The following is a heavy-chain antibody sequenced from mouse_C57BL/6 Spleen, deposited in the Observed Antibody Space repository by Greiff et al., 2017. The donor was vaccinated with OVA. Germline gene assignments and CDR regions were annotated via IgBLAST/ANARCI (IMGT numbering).Heavy chain of an antibody. V-gene: IGHV3-6*01. CDR1: GYSITSGYY. CDR2: ISYDGSN. Sequence: VQLQQSGPGLVKPSQSLSLTCSVTGYSITSGYYWNWIRQFPGNKLEWMGYISYDGSNNYNPSLKNRISITRDTSKNQFFLKLNSVTTEDTATYYCARGGGLLRLYYAMDYWGQGTSVTVSS. J-gene: IGHJ4*01. D-gene: IGHD2-3*01. CDR3: ARGGGLLRLYYAMDY.